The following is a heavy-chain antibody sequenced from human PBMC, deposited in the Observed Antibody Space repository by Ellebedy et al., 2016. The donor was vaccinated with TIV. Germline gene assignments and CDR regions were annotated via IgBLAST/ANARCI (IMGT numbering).Heavy chain of an antibody. Sequence: GGSLRLSCAASGFTFSSYSMNWVRQAPGKGLEWVSYISSSSSTIYYADSVKGRFTISRDNAKNSLYLQMNSLRDEDTAVYYCARDSSAAAGKMVWFDPWGQGTLITVSS. CDR2: ISSSSSTI. V-gene: IGHV3-48*02. CDR1: GFTFSSYS. J-gene: IGHJ5*02. CDR3: ARDSSAAAGKMVWFDP. D-gene: IGHD6-13*01.